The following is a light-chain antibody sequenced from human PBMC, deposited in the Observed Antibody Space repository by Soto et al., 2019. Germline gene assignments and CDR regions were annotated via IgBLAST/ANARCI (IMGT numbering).Light chain of an antibody. J-gene: IGKJ4*01. Sequence: EIVMTQSPATLSVSPGGRATLSCRTSQSVSGNLAWYQQKPGQAPRLLIYGASTRATGIPARFSGSGSGTEFTLTISSLQSEDFAVYYWQQYNDWPPVTFGGGTKVEIK. V-gene: IGKV3-15*01. CDR3: QQYNDWPPVT. CDR2: GAS. CDR1: QSVSGN.